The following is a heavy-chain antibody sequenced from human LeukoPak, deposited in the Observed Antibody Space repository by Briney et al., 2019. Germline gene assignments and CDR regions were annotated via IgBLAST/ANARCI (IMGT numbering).Heavy chain of an antibody. CDR3: AREKGTYYDILTGYLVPIGAFDI. CDR1: GGSISSSSYY. J-gene: IGHJ3*02. V-gene: IGHV4-39*07. D-gene: IGHD3-9*01. Sequence: SETLSLTCTVSGGSISSSSYYWGWIRQPPGKGLEWIGSIYYSGSTYYNPSLKSRVTISVDTSKNQFSLKLSSVTAADTAVYYCAREKGTYYDILTGYLVPIGAFDIWGQGTMVTVSS. CDR2: IYYSGST.